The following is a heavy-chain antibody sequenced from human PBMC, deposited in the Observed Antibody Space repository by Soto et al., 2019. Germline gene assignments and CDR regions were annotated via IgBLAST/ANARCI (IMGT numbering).Heavy chain of an antibody. CDR2: IIPFFGTP. Sequence: QVHLVQSGADVRKSGSSVRVSCTASGGGTLSNDGISWVRQAPGQGLEWLGRIIPFFGTPDYSQSFQGRPTITADASTGTVYMDLRSLKSDDTAVYYCAREVVTETTWGSFDSWGQGTLVTVSS. V-gene: IGHV1-69*01. CDR1: GGGTLSNDG. D-gene: IGHD2-21*02. J-gene: IGHJ4*02. CDR3: AREVVTETTWGSFDS.